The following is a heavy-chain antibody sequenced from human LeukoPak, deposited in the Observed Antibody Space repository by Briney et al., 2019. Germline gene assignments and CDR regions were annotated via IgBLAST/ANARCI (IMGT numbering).Heavy chain of an antibody. Sequence: PGGSLRLSCAASGFTFSNFPIHWVRQAPGKGPECVAIMSYDGNTKYYADSVKGRFTASRDNSKNTLYLQMNSLRVEDSAVYYCAKDRSDVAVAGFDYWGQGTLVTVSS. D-gene: IGHD6-19*01. V-gene: IGHV3-30-3*01. J-gene: IGHJ4*02. CDR2: MSYDGNTK. CDR1: GFTFSNFP. CDR3: AKDRSDVAVAGFDY.